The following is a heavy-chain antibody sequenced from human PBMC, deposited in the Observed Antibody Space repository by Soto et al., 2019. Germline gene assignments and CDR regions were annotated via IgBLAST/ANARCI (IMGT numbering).Heavy chain of an antibody. Sequence: PGGLMRLSCASSGLTFSSYAMSWVRKAPGKGLEWVSAISGSGGSTYYADSVKGRFTISRDNSKNTLYLQMNSLRPEDTAVYYCAKTRFRGPAADMDYWGQGTLVTVSS. CDR1: GLTFSSYA. D-gene: IGHD2-2*01. CDR2: ISGSGGST. CDR3: AKTRFRGPAADMDY. J-gene: IGHJ4*02. V-gene: IGHV3-23*01.